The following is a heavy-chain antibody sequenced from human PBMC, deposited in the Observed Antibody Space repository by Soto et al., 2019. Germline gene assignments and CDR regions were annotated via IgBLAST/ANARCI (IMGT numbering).Heavy chain of an antibody. J-gene: IGHJ4*02. CDR2: MSYDGRSQ. V-gene: IGHV3-30*18. CDR1: GFSLSYFG. Sequence: LRLSCAVSGFSLSYFGMHWVRQAPGKGLEWVAFMSYDGRSQYFRDSVKGRFTISRDTPKNTLYLQVDSLRVEDTAVYFCVKTAHEYYNFWIGSSHFVSWGRGVLVTVFS. CDR3: VKTAHEYYNFWIGSSHFVS. D-gene: IGHD3-3*01.